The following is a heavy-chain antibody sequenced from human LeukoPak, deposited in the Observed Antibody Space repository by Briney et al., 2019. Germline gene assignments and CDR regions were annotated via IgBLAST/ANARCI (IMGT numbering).Heavy chain of an antibody. CDR3: ARGRASSSWYYDY. D-gene: IGHD6-13*01. V-gene: IGHV3-74*01. CDR2: ISDDGSYT. J-gene: IGHJ4*02. CDR1: GFSFSSHW. Sequence: GGSLRLSCAASGFSFSSHWVHWVRQAPGKGLVWVSRISDDGSYTSNVDSVKGRFTISRDNAMNSLYLQMNSLRAEDTAVYYCARGRASSSWYYDYWGQGTLVTVSS.